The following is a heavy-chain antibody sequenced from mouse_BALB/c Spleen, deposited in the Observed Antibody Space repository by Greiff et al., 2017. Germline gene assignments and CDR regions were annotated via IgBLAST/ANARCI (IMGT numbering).Heavy chain of an antibody. CDR1: GYTLTSYW. V-gene: IGHV1-7*01. D-gene: IGHD2-4*01. J-gene: IGHJ3*01. Sequence: QVQLQQSGAELAKPGASVKMSCKASGYTLTSYWMHWVKQRPGQGLEWIGYINPSTGYTEYNQKFKDKATLTADKSSSTAYMQLSSLTSEDSAVYYCARYSTMRAYWGQGTLVTVSA. CDR3: ARYSTMRAY. CDR2: INPSTGYT.